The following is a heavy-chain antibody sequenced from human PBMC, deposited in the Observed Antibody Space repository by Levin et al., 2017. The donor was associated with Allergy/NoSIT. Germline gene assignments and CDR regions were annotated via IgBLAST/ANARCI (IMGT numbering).Heavy chain of an antibody. V-gene: IGHV4-30-4*01. CDR2: IYYSGSA. CDR1: GDSISSGYYY. CDR3: ARFSPTTVNTFDI. Sequence: SQTLSLTCTVSGDSISSGYYYWSWIRQPPGTGLEWIGYIYYSGSAYYNPSLKSRITLSVDTSKNQFSLKLNSVTAADTAVYFCARFSPTTVNTFDIWGQGTMVTVSS. J-gene: IGHJ3*02. D-gene: IGHD4-17*01.